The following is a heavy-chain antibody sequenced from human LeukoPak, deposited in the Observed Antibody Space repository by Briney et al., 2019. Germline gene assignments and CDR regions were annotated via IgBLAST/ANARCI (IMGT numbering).Heavy chain of an antibody. J-gene: IGHJ4*02. Sequence: GGSLRLSCVASGFPFSSYAMSWVRQAPGKGLEWVSAIDNTGGDSWFADFVKGRFTLSKDNPKNTVYLQLDRLTAEDTAVYYCAKGVFGVASTPDDYWGQGTLVTVSS. CDR1: GFPFSSYA. CDR3: AKGVFGVASTPDDY. V-gene: IGHV3-23*01. D-gene: IGHD3-3*01. CDR2: IDNTGGDS.